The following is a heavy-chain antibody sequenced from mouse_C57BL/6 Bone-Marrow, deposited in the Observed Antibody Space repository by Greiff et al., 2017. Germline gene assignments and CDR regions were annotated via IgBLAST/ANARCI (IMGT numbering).Heavy chain of an antibody. Sequence: VQLKESGPGLVAPSQSLSITCTVSGFSLTSYAISWVRQPPGKGLEWLGVIWTGGGTNYNSALKSRLSISKDNSKSQVFLKMNSLQTDDTARYYCARLNLLPRRTALGDYAMDYWGQGTSVTVSS. CDR1: GFSLTSYA. J-gene: IGHJ4*01. D-gene: IGHD1-1*01. CDR2: IWTGGGT. CDR3: ARLNLLPRRTALGDYAMDY. V-gene: IGHV2-9-1*01.